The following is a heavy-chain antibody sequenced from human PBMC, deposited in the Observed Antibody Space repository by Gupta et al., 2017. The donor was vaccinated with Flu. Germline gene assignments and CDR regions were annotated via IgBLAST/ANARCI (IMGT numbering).Heavy chain of an antibody. V-gene: IGHV3-7*01. CDR3: ARNRGWQQFDS. Sequence: EEQLVESGGGLVQPGGSLRLSCIVSGFTFRSYWMDWVRQAPGKGLEGGANRAADGSVKNYADSVKGRFTISRDDAKNSLYRQMNSLRAEDTARYYCARNRGWQQFDSWGQGALVTVSS. CDR2: RAADGSVK. CDR1: GFTFRSYW. J-gene: IGHJ5*01. D-gene: IGHD3-10*01.